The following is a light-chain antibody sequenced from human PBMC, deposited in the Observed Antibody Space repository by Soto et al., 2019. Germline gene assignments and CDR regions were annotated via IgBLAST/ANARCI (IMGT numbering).Light chain of an antibody. J-gene: IGKJ4*01. CDR1: QSVSSNY. V-gene: IGKV3-20*01. CDR2: GAS. CDR3: QQYGRSPA. Sequence: EIVLTQSPGTLSLSPGERATLSCMASQSVSSNYLAWYQQKPGQAPRLLIYGASSRATGIPDRFSGSGSGTDFTLTISRLEPEDFAVYYCQQYGRSPAFGGGTKVEIK.